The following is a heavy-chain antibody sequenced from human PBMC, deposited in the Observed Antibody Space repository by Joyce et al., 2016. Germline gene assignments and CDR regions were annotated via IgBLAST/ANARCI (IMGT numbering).Heavy chain of an antibody. CDR2: ILDGGRGK. Sequence: QVQLVESGGGVVQPGTSLRLSCAASGFTFSNYYVHWVRQAPGKGMGWVAIILDGGRGKYADSVKGRFTVSRDNSKSTLDQQMNSLSAEDTAVYYCATRGVAGTGDFDYWGQGTLVTVSS. CDR3: ATRGVAGTGDFDY. D-gene: IGHD6-19*01. CDR1: GFTFSNYY. V-gene: IGHV3-30*04. J-gene: IGHJ4*02.